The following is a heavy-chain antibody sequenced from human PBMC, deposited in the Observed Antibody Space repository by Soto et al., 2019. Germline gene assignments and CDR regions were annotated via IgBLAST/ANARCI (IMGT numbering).Heavy chain of an antibody. Sequence: QVQLVQSGAEVKKPGSSVKVSCKASGDTFSNYTISCVRQAPGQGLEWMGRIIPILGIANYAQKFQGRVTITEDNSTNTAYMELSSLRSEDTAMYYCEKVSEMGPVTEGSYYYMDVWCKGNTVTVSS. V-gene: IGHV1-69*02. CDR3: EKVSEMGPVTEGSYYYMDV. CDR2: IIPILGIA. D-gene: IGHD4-17*01. J-gene: IGHJ6*03. CDR1: GDTFSNYT.